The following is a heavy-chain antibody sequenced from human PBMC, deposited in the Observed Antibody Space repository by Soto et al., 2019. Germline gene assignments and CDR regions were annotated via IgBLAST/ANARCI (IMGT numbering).Heavy chain of an antibody. D-gene: IGHD3-22*01. CDR3: ARARAGRVVISSFDS. CDR1: GFIFSTYT. CDR2: VSYDGSNT. Sequence: QVQLVESGGGVVQPGRSLRLSCAASGFIFSTYTMYWVRQAPGKGLEWVALVSYDGSNTYHAESVKGRFTISRDDSKNTLYLQMSSLGVEDTAVYYCARARAGRVVISSFDSWGQGTLVTVSS. J-gene: IGHJ4*02. V-gene: IGHV3-30-3*01.